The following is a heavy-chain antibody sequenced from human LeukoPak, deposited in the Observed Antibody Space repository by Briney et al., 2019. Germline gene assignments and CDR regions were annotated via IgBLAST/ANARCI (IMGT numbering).Heavy chain of an antibody. CDR2: IYYSGST. CDR3: ARGAEYSSSPFDY. V-gene: IGHV4-31*03. Sequence: SETLSLTCTASDGSLSRAVYHWSWIRHHPGKGLEWIGKIYYSGSTYYNPSLQSRATISVDRSKNQFSLKLTSVTAADTAVYYCARGAEYSSSPFDYWGQGSLVTVSS. J-gene: IGHJ4*02. CDR1: DGSLSRAVYH. D-gene: IGHD6-6*01.